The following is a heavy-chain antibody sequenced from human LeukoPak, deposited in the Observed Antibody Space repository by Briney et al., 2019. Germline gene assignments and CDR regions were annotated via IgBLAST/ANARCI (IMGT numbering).Heavy chain of an antibody. D-gene: IGHD6-13*01. V-gene: IGHV4-34*01. Sequence: SETLSLTCAVYGGSFSGYYWSWIRQPPGKGLEWIGEINHSGSTNYNPSLKSRVTISVDTSKNQFSPKLSSVTAADTAVYYCAREWHSSSFTSFDYWGQGTLVTVSS. CDR2: INHSGST. CDR3: AREWHSSSFTSFDY. CDR1: GGSFSGYY. J-gene: IGHJ4*02.